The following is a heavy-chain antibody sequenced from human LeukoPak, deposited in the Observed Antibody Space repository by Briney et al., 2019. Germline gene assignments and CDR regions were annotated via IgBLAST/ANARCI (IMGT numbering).Heavy chain of an antibody. CDR1: GFTFSSYG. CDR2: IWYDGSNK. CDR3: ARVGNSGYDSDY. J-gene: IGHJ4*02. D-gene: IGHD5-12*01. V-gene: IGHV3-33*01. Sequence: GGSLRPSCAASGFTFSSYGMHWVRQAPGKGLEWVAVIWYDGSNKYYADSVRGRFTISRDNSKNTLYLQMNSLRAEDTAVYYCARVGNSGYDSDYWGQGTLVTVSS.